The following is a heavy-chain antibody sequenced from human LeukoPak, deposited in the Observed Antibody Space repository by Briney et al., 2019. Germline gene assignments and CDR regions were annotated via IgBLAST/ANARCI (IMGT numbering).Heavy chain of an antibody. Sequence: SETLSLTCAVYGGSFRGFYWTWIRQSPGKGLEWIGEINHSGSSSYNPSLKSRIMISVDMSKNQFSLKVRSVTAADTAVYYCARSHCGGDCYSSRWQILYGYYYYYMDVWGTGTTVTVSS. J-gene: IGHJ6*03. CDR2: INHSGSS. V-gene: IGHV4-34*01. CDR3: ARSHCGGDCYSSRWQILYGYYYYYMDV. CDR1: GGSFRGFY. D-gene: IGHD2-21*02.